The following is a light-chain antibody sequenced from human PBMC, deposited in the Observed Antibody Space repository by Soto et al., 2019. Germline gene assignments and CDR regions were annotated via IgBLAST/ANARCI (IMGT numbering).Light chain of an antibody. J-gene: IGLJ2*01. CDR1: TSNIGTNT. V-gene: IGLV1-44*01. Sequence: QSVLTQSPSESGTPGQRVSISCSGSTSNIGTNTVSWYQHVPGTAPKLLIYSNDQRPSAVPGRFSGSKSGTSASLAISGLLSEDDADYYCATWDDSLNVVFGGGIKLTVL. CDR2: SND. CDR3: ATWDDSLNVV.